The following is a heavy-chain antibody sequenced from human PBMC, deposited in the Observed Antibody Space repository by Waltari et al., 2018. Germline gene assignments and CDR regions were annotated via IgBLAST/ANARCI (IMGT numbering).Heavy chain of an antibody. CDR1: GGSFSGYY. J-gene: IGHJ6*02. Sequence: QVQLQQWGAGLLTPSETLSLTCAVYGGSFSGYYWSWIRQPPGKGLEWIGEINHSGSTNYNPSLKSRVTISVDTSKNQFSLKLSSVTAADTAVYYCARAYCSSTSCYKRFGMDVWGQGTTVTVSS. CDR2: INHSGST. D-gene: IGHD2-2*02. V-gene: IGHV4-34*01. CDR3: ARAYCSSTSCYKRFGMDV.